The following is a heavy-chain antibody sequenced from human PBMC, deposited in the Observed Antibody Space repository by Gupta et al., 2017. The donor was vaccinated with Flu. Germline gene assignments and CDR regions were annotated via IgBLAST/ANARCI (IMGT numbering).Heavy chain of an antibody. CDR3: AKVRMGGQWLVRYYYYYGMDV. J-gene: IGHJ6*02. V-gene: IGHV3-23*01. Sequence: EVQLLESGGGLVQPGGSLRLSCASSGFTSSSYAMSWVRQAPGKGLEWVSAISGSGGSTYYADSVKGRFTISRDNSKNTLYLQMNSLRAEDTAVYYCAKVRMGGQWLVRYYYYYGMDVWGQGTTVTVSS. D-gene: IGHD6-19*01. CDR1: GFTSSSYA. CDR2: ISGSGGST.